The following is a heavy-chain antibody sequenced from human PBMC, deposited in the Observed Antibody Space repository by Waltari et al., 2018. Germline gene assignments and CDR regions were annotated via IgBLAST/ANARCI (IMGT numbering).Heavy chain of an antibody. CDR2: FDPEDGET. J-gene: IGHJ4*02. Sequence: QVQLVQSGAEVKKPGSSVKVSCKASGGTLSSYAISWVRQAPGQGLEWMGGFDPEDGETIYAQKFQGRVTMTEDTSTDTAYMELSSLRSEDTAVYYCATDGNWRLTGDPGVLDYWGQGTLVTVSS. D-gene: IGHD7-27*01. V-gene: IGHV1-24*01. CDR1: GGTLSSYA. CDR3: ATDGNWRLTGDPGVLDY.